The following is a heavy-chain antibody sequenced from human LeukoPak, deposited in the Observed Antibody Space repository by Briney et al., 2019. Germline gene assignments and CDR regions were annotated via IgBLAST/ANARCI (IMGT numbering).Heavy chain of an antibody. J-gene: IGHJ4*02. Sequence: SETLSLTCAVSSYSISSGYYWGWIRQPPGKGLEWIGSIYHSGSTYYNPSLKSRVTISVDTSKNQFSLKLSSVTAADTAVYYCARPVTFNYYDSSGPSDYWGQGTLVTVSS. CDR3: ARPVTFNYYDSSGPSDY. D-gene: IGHD3-22*01. CDR1: SYSISSGYY. V-gene: IGHV4-38-2*01. CDR2: IYHSGST.